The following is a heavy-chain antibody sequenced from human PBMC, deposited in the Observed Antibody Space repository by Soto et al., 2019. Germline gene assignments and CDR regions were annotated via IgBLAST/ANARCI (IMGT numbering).Heavy chain of an antibody. V-gene: IGHV4-31*03. J-gene: IGHJ4*02. CDR2: IYYSGST. Sequence: QVQLQESGPGLVKPSQTLSLTCTVSGGSISSGGYYWSWIRQHPGKGLEWIGYIYYSGSTYYNPSLKSRVTISVDTSKNPFSLKLSSVTAADTAVHYCARGGDYYDSSGYRGYYFDYWGQGTLVTVSS. D-gene: IGHD3-22*01. CDR1: GGSISSGGYY. CDR3: ARGGDYYDSSGYRGYYFDY.